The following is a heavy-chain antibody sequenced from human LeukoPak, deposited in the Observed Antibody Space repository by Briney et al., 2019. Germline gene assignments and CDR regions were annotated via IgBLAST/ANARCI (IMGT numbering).Heavy chain of an antibody. D-gene: IGHD6-19*01. CDR1: GYTFTSYA. V-gene: IGHV1-3*01. J-gene: IGHJ6*02. CDR3: ARSKVGWYYFYGMDV. Sequence: ASVKVSCKASGYTFTSYAMHWVRQAPGQRLEWMGWINAGNGNTKYSQKFQGRVTITRDTSASTAYMELSSLRSEDTAVYYCARSKVGWYYFYGMDVWGQGTRVTVSS. CDR2: INAGNGNT.